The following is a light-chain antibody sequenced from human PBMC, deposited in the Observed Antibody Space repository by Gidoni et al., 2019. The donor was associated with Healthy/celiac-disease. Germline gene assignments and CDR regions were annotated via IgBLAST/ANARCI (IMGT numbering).Light chain of an antibody. Sequence: IQMTQSPSSLSASVGARVTITCRASQSLSSYLNWYQQKPGKDPKLLIYGASTLQSGVPSRFSGSGSGTDFTLTISSLQPEDFATYYCQQSYSTLLTFGGGTKVEIK. V-gene: IGKV1-39*01. J-gene: IGKJ4*02. CDR3: QQSYSTLLT. CDR1: QSLSSY. CDR2: GAS.